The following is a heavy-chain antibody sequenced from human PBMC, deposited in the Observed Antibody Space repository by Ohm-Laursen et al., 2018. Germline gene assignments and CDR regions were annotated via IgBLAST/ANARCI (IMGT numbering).Heavy chain of an antibody. D-gene: IGHD2-15*01. V-gene: IGHV4-39*01. CDR2: IYYSGST. CDR1: GGSISSSSYY. CDR3: ARHIVVVVAATPLFFDY. Sequence: GTLSLTCTVSGGSISSSSYYWGWIRQPPGKGLEWIGSIYYSGSTYYNPSLKSRVTISVDTSKNHFSLKLSSVTAADTAVYYCARHIVVVVAATPLFFDYWGQGTLVTVSS. J-gene: IGHJ4*02.